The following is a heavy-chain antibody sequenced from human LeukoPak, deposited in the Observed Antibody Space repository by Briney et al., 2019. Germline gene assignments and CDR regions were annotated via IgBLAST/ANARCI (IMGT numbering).Heavy chain of an antibody. Sequence: SETLSLTCTVSGVSISSSNSYWGWIRQPPGKGLEWIGSIYYSGNTYYNASLKSQVSISIDTSKNQFSLRLTSVTAADTAVYYCARDIAARRSPSIGWFDPWGQGTLVTVSS. CDR3: ARDIAARRSPSIGWFDP. J-gene: IGHJ5*02. V-gene: IGHV4-39*02. CDR1: GVSISSSNSY. D-gene: IGHD6-13*01. CDR2: IYYSGNT.